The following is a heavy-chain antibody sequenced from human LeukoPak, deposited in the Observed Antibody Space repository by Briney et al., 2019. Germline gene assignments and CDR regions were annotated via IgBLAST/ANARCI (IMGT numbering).Heavy chain of an antibody. J-gene: IGHJ3*02. D-gene: IGHD3-22*01. V-gene: IGHV4-59*12. Sequence: SETLSLTCTVSGGSISSYYWSWIRQPPGKGLEWIGYIYYSGSTNYNPSLKSRVTISVDRSKNQFSLKLSSVTAADTAVYYCARSAPTYYYDSSGFDAFDIWGQGTMVTVSS. CDR3: ARSAPTYYYDSSGFDAFDI. CDR2: IYYSGST. CDR1: GGSISSYY.